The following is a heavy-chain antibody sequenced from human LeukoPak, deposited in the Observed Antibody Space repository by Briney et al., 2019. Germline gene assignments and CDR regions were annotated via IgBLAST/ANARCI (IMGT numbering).Heavy chain of an antibody. J-gene: IGHJ4*02. V-gene: IGHV1-18*01. CDR2: ISAYTGNT. D-gene: IGHD3-10*01. CDR1: GYTFTNYG. Sequence: ASVKLSCTASGYTFTNYGISWARQAPGHGLEWMGWISAYTGNTNYAQKLQGRVTMTTDTSTSTAYVELRGLRSDDTAVYYCARESYDYFDYWGQGTLVTVSS. CDR3: ARESYDYFDY.